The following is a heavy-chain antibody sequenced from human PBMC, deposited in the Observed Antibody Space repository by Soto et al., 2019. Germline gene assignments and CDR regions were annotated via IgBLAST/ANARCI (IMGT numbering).Heavy chain of an antibody. V-gene: IGHV3-48*03. D-gene: IGHD3-22*01. Sequence: GGSLRLSCAASGFTFSSYEMNWVRQAPGKGLEWVSYISSSGSTIYYADSVEGRFTISRDNAKNSLYLQMNSLRAEDTAVYYCARERYYYDSSGYYRYFDYWGQGTLVTVSS. CDR2: ISSSGSTI. CDR3: ARERYYYDSSGYYRYFDY. CDR1: GFTFSSYE. J-gene: IGHJ4*02.